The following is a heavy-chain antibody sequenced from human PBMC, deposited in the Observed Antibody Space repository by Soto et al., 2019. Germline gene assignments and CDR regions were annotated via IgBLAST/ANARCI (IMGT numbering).Heavy chain of an antibody. CDR1: GYSFTNYW. CDR2: IYPSDSTT. D-gene: IGHD4-17*01. CDR3: ARHGFYGDYSSNYFDP. J-gene: IGHJ5*02. Sequence: GESLKISCEGSGYSFTNYWIAWVRQMPGKGLEYIGIIYPSDSTTRYSPSFQGQVTISADKSISTAYLQWSSLMASDTAIYYCARHGFYGDYSSNYFDPWGQGTLVTVAS. V-gene: IGHV5-51*01.